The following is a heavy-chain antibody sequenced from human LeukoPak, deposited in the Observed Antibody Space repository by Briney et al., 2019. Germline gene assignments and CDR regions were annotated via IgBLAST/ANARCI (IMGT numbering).Heavy chain of an antibody. V-gene: IGHV1-18*01. CDR1: GYTFTSYG. CDR3: ARDVYDSGGYYYHLDY. Sequence: GASVKVSCKASGYTFTSYGISWVRQAPGQGLEWMGWISAYNGNTNYAQKLQGRVTMTRDTSISTAYMELSSLRSEDTAVYYCARDVYDSGGYYYHLDYWGQGTLVTVSS. D-gene: IGHD3-22*01. CDR2: ISAYNGNT. J-gene: IGHJ4*02.